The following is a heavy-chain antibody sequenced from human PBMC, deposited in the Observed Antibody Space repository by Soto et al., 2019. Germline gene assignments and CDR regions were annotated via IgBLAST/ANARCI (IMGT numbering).Heavy chain of an antibody. CDR3: ARLGPVNCGGDCYSRGGFDY. Sequence: PGESLKISCKGSGYSFTSYWIGWVRQMPGKGLEWMGIIYPGDSDTRYSPSFQGQVTISADKSISTAYLQWRSLKASDTAMYYCARLGPVNCGGDCYSRGGFDYWGQGTLVTVSS. J-gene: IGHJ4*02. V-gene: IGHV5-51*01. CDR1: GYSFTSYW. CDR2: IYPGDSDT. D-gene: IGHD2-21*02.